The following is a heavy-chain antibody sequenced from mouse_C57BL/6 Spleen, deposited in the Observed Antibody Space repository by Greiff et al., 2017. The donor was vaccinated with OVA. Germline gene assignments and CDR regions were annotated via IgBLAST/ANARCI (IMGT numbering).Heavy chain of an antibody. CDR3: ARSGRFITTVGYYFDY. D-gene: IGHD1-1*01. J-gene: IGHJ2*01. CDR2: ILPGSGST. CDR1: GYSFTGYW. Sequence: VQLQQSGAELMKPGASVTLSCKATGYSFTGYWIEWVKQRPGHGLEWIGEILPGSGSTYYNEKFKGKATFTADTSTNTAYMQLSSLTTEDSAIYYCARSGRFITTVGYYFDYWGQGTTLTVSS. V-gene: IGHV1-9*01.